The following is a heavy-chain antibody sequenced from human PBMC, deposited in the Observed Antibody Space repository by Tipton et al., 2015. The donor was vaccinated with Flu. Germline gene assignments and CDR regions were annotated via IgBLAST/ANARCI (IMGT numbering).Heavy chain of an antibody. CDR2: IYYSGNT. J-gene: IGHJ5*02. V-gene: IGHV4-59*01. CDR1: GGSISGFY. D-gene: IGHD6-6*01. CDR3: ARGGASSQWFDP. Sequence: TLSLTCTVSGGSISGFYWSWIRQPPGRGLEWIGYIYYSGNTNYNPSLKSRVTMSVDTSKNQFSLNLSSVTAADTAVYYCARGGASSQWFDPWGQGTLVTVSS.